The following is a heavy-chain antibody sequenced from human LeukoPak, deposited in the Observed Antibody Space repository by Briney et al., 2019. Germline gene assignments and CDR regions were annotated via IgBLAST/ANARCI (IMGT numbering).Heavy chain of an antibody. D-gene: IGHD2-2*01. CDR3: ARGGLVVVVPAARNWFDP. CDR2: INHSGST. Sequence: SETLSLTCAVYGGSFSGYYWSWIRQPPGKGLEWIGEINHSGSTNYNPSLKSRVTISVDTSKNQFSLKLSSVTAADTAVYYCARGGLVVVVPAARNWFDPWGQGTLVTVSS. CDR1: GGSFSGYY. J-gene: IGHJ5*02. V-gene: IGHV4-34*01.